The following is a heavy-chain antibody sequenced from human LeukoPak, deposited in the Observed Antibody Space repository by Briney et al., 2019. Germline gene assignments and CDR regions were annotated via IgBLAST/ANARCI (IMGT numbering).Heavy chain of an antibody. J-gene: IGHJ5*02. Sequence: GGSLRLSCAASGFAVSTNYLSCVRQAPGKGLKWVSIIFSGGSTYYADSVRGRFTISRDNSKNTVYLQINSLRAEDTGIYYCARTTVLGATRWFDPWGQGTLVTVSS. CDR2: IFSGGST. CDR3: ARTTVLGATRWFDP. D-gene: IGHD1-26*01. V-gene: IGHV3-66*01. CDR1: GFAVSTNY.